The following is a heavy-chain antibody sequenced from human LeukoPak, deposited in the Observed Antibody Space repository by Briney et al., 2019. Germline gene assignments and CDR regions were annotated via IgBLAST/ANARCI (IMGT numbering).Heavy chain of an antibody. J-gene: IGHJ6*03. CDR2: ISYDGSNK. D-gene: IGHD1-14*01. CDR3: AKTGFQWGYYFYYMDV. Sequence: PGGSLRLSCAASGFTFSSYGMHWVRQAPGKGLEWVAVISYDGSNKYYADSVKGRFTISRDNSKNTLYLQMNSLIAEDTAVYYCAKTGFQWGYYFYYMDVWGKGTTVTVSS. CDR1: GFTFSSYG. V-gene: IGHV3-30*18.